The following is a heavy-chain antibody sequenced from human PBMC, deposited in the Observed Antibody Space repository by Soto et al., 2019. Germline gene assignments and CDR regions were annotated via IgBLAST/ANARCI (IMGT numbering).Heavy chain of an antibody. J-gene: IGHJ6*02. D-gene: IGHD2-2*01. CDR3: ARSQGSSTSLEIYYYYYYGMDV. CDR1: GGTFSSYA. CDR2: IIPISGTA. Sequence: QVQLVQSGAEVKKPGSSVKVSCTASGGTFSSYAISWVRQAPGQGLEWMGGIIPISGTANYAQKFQGRVTITADESTSTDDMELSSLRSEDTAVYYCARSQGSSTSLEIYYYYYYGMDVWGQGTTVTVSS. V-gene: IGHV1-69*01.